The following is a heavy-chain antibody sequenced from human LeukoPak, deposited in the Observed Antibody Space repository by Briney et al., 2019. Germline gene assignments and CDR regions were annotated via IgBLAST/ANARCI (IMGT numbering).Heavy chain of an antibody. CDR3: PRGRPPYCSGDSCYSFLYFPH. CDR1: GYPFSSYD. V-gene: IGHV1-8*01. D-gene: IGHD2-15*01. J-gene: IGHJ1*01. Sequence: GASVKVSCKSSGYPFSSYDINWVRQATGQGLEWMGWMNPNSGNTGCAQKFQGRVTMTRDTSISTAYMELSTLRSEDTAVYYCPRGRPPYCSGDSCYSFLYFPHWGQGTLVTVSS. CDR2: MNPNSGNT.